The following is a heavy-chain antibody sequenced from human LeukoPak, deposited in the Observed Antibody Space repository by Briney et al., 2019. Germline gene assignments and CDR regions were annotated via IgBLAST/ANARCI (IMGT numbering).Heavy chain of an antibody. CDR3: ARDWAVAAPGAFDI. CDR1: GGSISSSSYY. CDR2: IYHSGST. J-gene: IGHJ3*02. Sequence: PSETLSFTCTASGGSISSSSYYWGWIRQPPGKGLEWIGSIYHSGSTYYNPSLKSRVTISVDTSKNQFSLKLTSVTAADTAVYYCARDWAVAAPGAFDIWGQGTMVTVSS. D-gene: IGHD6-19*01. V-gene: IGHV4-39*07.